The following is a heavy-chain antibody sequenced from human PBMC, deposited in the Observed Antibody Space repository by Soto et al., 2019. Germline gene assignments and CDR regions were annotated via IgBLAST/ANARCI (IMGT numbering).Heavy chain of an antibody. CDR2: INHSGST. CDR1: GGSFSGYY. CDR3: AVDYGDYVRFDL. V-gene: IGHV4-34*01. D-gene: IGHD4-17*01. Sequence: QVQLQQWGAGLLKPSETLSLTCAVYGGSFSGYYWSWIRQPPGKGLEWIGQINHSGSTNYNPSLLSRVTTSVDTSKNRFSLRLSSVVAADTAVYYCAVDYGDYVRFDLWGRGTLVTVSS. J-gene: IGHJ2*01.